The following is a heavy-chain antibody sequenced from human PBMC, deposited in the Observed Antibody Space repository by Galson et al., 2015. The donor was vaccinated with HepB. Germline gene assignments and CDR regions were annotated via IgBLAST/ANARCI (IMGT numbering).Heavy chain of an antibody. CDR2: IKQDGSEK. V-gene: IGHV3-7*01. D-gene: IGHD6-19*01. CDR3: ARNQEVIAVAGDAFDI. CDR1: GFTFSSYW. Sequence: SLRLSCAASGFTFSSYWMSWVRQAPGKGLEWVANIKQDGSEKYYVDSVKGRFTISRDNAKNSLYLQMNSLRAEDTAVYYCARNQEVIAVAGDAFDIWAKGQWSPSLQ. J-gene: IGHJ3*02.